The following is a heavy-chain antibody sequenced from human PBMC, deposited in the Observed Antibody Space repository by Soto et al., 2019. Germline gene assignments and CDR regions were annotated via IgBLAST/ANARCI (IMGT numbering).Heavy chain of an antibody. V-gene: IGHV4-34*01. D-gene: IGHD3-3*01. CDR3: ARGXVLRFLEWLFPHDAFDI. Sequence: SETLSLTCAVYGGSFSCYYWSWIRQPPGKGLEWIGEINHSGSTNYNPSLKSRVTISVDTSKNQFSLKLSSVTAADTAVYYCARGXVLRFLEWLFPHDAFDIWGQGTMVTVSS. J-gene: IGHJ3*02. CDR2: INHSGST. CDR1: GGSFSCYY.